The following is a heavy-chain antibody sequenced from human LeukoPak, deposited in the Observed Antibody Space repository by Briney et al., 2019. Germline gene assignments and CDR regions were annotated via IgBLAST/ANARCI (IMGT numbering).Heavy chain of an antibody. CDR2: IYYGGST. CDR1: GGSISHYY. Sequence: SETLSLTCTVSGGSISHYYLNWIRQPPGKGLEWIGDIYYGGSTNYNPSLKSRVTMSVDTSKNQFSLKLSSVTAADTAVYFCARGRNLEWFDYWGQGTLVTVSS. D-gene: IGHD3-3*01. CDR3: ARGRNLEWFDY. V-gene: IGHV4-59*01. J-gene: IGHJ5*01.